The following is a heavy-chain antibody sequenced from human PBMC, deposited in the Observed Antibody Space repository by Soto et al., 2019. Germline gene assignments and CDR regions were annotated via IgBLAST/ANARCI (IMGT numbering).Heavy chain of an antibody. D-gene: IGHD6-6*01. Sequence: SETLSLTCTVSGGSINSGDYYWSWIRQPPGKGLEWIGYIYYSGSTYYNPSLKSEATISVDTSKNQFSLKLSSVTAADTAVYFCASFYSSSSGGSYWGQGTLVTVSS. CDR2: IYYSGST. CDR1: GGSINSGDYY. V-gene: IGHV4-30-4*01. CDR3: ASFYSSSSGGSY. J-gene: IGHJ4*02.